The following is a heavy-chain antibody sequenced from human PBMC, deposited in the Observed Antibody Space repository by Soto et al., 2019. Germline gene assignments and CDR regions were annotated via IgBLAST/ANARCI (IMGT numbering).Heavy chain of an antibody. J-gene: IGHJ4*02. CDR1: GFTFSSYG. V-gene: IGHV3-74*01. D-gene: IGHD6-19*01. CDR3: ARGSTVAGAGGYY. CDR2: INSDGTTT. Sequence: GGSLRLSCAASGFTFSSYGMHWVRQAPGKGLVWVSRINSDGTTTTYADSVKGRFTISRDNARNTLYLQMNSLRAEDTAVYYCARGSTVAGAGGYYWGQGALVTVSS.